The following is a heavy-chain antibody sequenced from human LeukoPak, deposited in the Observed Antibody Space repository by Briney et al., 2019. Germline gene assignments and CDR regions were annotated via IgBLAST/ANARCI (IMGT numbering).Heavy chain of an antibody. CDR1: GVTFSSYA. CDR2: IIPIFGTA. V-gene: IGHV1-69*05. J-gene: IGHJ4*02. CDR3: AKEMSSGWYMDNDY. Sequence: SVKVSCKASGVTFSSYAISWVRQAPGKGLEWMGSIIPIFGTANYAQKFQGRVTITTDESTSTAYMELNSLRAEDTAVYYCAKEMSSGWYMDNDYWGQGTLVTVSS. D-gene: IGHD6-19*01.